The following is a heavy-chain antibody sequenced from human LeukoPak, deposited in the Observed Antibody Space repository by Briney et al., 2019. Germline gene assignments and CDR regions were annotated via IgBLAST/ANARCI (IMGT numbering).Heavy chain of an antibody. J-gene: IGHJ4*02. CDR1: GFTFSSYG. CDR3: ARSLSGYDAFDY. CDR2: IWYDGSNK. D-gene: IGHD5-12*01. V-gene: IGHV3-33*01. Sequence: GRSLRLSCAASGFTFSSYGMHWVRQAPGKGLEWVAVIWYDGSNKYYADSVKGRFTISRDNSKNTLYLQMNSLRAEDTAVYYCARSLSGYDAFDYWGQGTLVTVSS.